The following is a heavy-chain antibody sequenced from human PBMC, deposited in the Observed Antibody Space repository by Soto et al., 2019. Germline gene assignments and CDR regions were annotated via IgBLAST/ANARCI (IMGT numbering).Heavy chain of an antibody. V-gene: IGHV3-23*01. CDR2: VSANGAAT. CDR3: ARGGGSSHFAY. CDR1: GFTFSTYA. D-gene: IGHD1-26*01. J-gene: IGHJ4*02. Sequence: EAQLLDSGGGLVQPGGSLRPSCAASGFTFSTYAMSWVRQAPGKGLEWVSVVSANGAATFYADSVEGRFTIFRDNSKNTVFLQMNGLRAEDTATYYCARGGGSSHFAYWGQGTLVTVSS.